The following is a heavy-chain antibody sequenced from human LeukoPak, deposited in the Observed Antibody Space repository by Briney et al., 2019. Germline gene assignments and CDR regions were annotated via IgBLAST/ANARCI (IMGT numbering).Heavy chain of an antibody. Sequence: SVKVSCKASGYTFTGYYMHWVRQAPGQGLEWMGRIIPILGIANYAQKFQGRVTITADKSTSTAYMELSSLRSEDTAVYYCARAYCSGGSCYLGPFDYWGQGTLVTVSS. CDR2: IIPILGIA. J-gene: IGHJ4*02. CDR3: ARAYCSGGSCYLGPFDY. D-gene: IGHD2-15*01. V-gene: IGHV1-69*10. CDR1: GYTFTGYY.